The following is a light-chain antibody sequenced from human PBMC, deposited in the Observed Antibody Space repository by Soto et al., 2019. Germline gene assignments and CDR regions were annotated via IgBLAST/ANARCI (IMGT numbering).Light chain of an antibody. CDR3: QQYGSSRWT. V-gene: IGKV3-20*01. J-gene: IGKJ1*01. CDR1: QSVSSIY. Sequence: EIVLTQSPGTLSLSPGERATLSCRASQSVSSIYLAWYQQKPGQAPRLLIYGASSRATGIPDRFSGSGSGTDFTLTISRLEPEDFAVCYCQQYGSSRWTFGQGTKV. CDR2: GAS.